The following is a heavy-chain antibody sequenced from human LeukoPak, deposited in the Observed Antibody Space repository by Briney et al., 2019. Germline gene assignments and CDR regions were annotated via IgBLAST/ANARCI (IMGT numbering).Heavy chain of an antibody. CDR3: ASLTTAEYYFDC. Sequence: SETLSLTCTVSGGSISSSNYYWGWIRQPPGQGLEWIGSIYYSGNTYYNPSLKSRVTVSVDTSKNQFSLELSSVTAADTAVYYCASLTTAEYYFDCWGQGTLVTVPS. V-gene: IGHV4-39*01. J-gene: IGHJ4*02. D-gene: IGHD4/OR15-4a*01. CDR1: GGSISSSNYY. CDR2: IYYSGNT.